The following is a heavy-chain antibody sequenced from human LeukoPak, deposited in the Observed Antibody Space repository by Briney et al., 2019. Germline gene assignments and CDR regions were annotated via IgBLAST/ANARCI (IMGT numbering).Heavy chain of an antibody. D-gene: IGHD3-22*01. V-gene: IGHV3-66*01. Sequence: GGSLRLSCAASGFTVSSNYMSWVRQAPGKGLEWASVIYGGGNTYYADSVKDRFTISRDNSKNTLYLQMNSLRAEDTAVYYCARLPIDLSGYYDYWGQGTLVTVSS. CDR2: IYGGGNT. CDR1: GFTVSSNY. J-gene: IGHJ4*02. CDR3: ARLPIDLSGYYDY.